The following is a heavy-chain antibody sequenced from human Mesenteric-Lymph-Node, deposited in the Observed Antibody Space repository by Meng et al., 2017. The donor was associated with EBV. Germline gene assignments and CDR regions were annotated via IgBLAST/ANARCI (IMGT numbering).Heavy chain of an antibody. CDR1: GYSLTTHG. V-gene: IGHV1-18*01. CDR2: VSAYNGDT. D-gene: IGHD6-19*01. CDR3: ARGIAVAGRTDY. J-gene: IGHJ4*02. Sequence: QVQLVQSGAEVKKPGASVKISCKASGYSLTTHGTTWVRQAPGQGLEWMGWVSAYNGDTNYAQNLQGRVTMTTDTSTSTAYMELRSLRSEDTAVYYCARGIAVAGRTDYWGQGTLVTVSS.